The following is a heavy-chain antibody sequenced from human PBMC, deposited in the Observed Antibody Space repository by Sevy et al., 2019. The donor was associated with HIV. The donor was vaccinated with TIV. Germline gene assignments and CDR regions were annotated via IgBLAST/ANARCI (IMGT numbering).Heavy chain of an antibody. D-gene: IGHD2-15*01. CDR2: IYYTGNT. CDR3: ARVVGESCSGGTCSGWFDP. V-gene: IGHV4-61*01. Sequence: SETLSLTCIVSGDSVTSSPHYWTWIRQPPGKGLEWIAYIYYTGNTNYNPPLRDRVTISVDISKNQFSLKLSSVTAADTAVYYCARVVGESCSGGTCSGWFDPWGQGTQVTVSS. CDR1: GDSVTSSPHY. J-gene: IGHJ5*02.